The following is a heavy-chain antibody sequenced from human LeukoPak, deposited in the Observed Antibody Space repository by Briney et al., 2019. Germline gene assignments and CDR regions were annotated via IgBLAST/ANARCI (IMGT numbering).Heavy chain of an antibody. V-gene: IGHV3-30*01. J-gene: IGHJ4*02. Sequence: GGSLRLSCAASGFTFSSYAMHWLRQAPGKGLEWVAVISYDGSNKYYADSVKGRFTISRDNSKNTLYLQMNSLRAEDTAVYYCARSPGSYYEYYFDYWGQGTLVTVSS. CDR1: GFTFSSYA. D-gene: IGHD1-26*01. CDR2: ISYDGSNK. CDR3: ARSPGSYYEYYFDY.